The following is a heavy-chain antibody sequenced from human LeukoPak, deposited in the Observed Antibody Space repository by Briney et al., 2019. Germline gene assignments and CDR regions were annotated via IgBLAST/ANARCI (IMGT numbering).Heavy chain of an antibody. CDR2: IFHSGRT. V-gene: IGHV4-39*07. Sequence: SETLSLSCTVSGGSISSSSYYWGWIRQPPGKGLEWIGSIFHSGRTYHNPPLKSRLTISEDTSKNRFSLKLSSVTAADTAVYYCAREACSGGSCYFFPYYYMDVWGKGTTVTVSS. D-gene: IGHD2-15*01. CDR1: GGSISSSSYY. CDR3: AREACSGGSCYFFPYYYMDV. J-gene: IGHJ6*03.